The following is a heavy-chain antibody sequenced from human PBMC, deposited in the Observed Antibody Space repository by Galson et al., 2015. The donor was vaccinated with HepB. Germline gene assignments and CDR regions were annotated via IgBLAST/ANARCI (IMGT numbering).Heavy chain of an antibody. D-gene: IGHD5-18*01. CDR1: GYTFTSYG. J-gene: IGHJ4*02. CDR3: ARDPGSGYSYKQGLFDY. Sequence: SVKVSCKASGYTFTSYGISWVRQAPGQGLEWMGWISAYNGNTNYAQKLQGRVTMTTDTSTSTAYMELRSLRSDDTAVYYCARDPGSGYSYKQGLFDYWGQGTLVTVSS. V-gene: IGHV1-18*04. CDR2: ISAYNGNT.